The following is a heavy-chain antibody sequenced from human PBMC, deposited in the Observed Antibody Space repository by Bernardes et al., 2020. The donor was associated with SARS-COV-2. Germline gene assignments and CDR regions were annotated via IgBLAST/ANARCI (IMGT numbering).Heavy chain of an antibody. J-gene: IGHJ5*02. D-gene: IGHD2-2*02. CDR2: ISSDGSST. CDR1: GFTFSRYW. CDR3: AKYTQTGPFDP. V-gene: IGHV3-74*01. Sequence: GGSLRLSCAASGFTFSRYWMVWVRQAPGKGLVWVSRISSDGSSTGYADSVKGRFTISRDNAKNTLYLQMNSLRAEDTAVYYCAKYTQTGPFDPWGQGTLVTVSS.